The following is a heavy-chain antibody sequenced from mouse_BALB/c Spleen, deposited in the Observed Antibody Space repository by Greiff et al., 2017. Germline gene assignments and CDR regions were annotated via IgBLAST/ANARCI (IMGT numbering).Heavy chain of an antibody. J-gene: IGHJ3*01. Sequence: EVMLVESGGGLVKPGGSLKLSCAASGFTFSSYTMSWVRQTPEKRLEWVATISSGGSYTYYPDSVKGRFTISRDNAKNTLYLQMSSLKSEDTAMYYCTREPYYDYGAWFAYWGQGTLVTVSA. CDR3: TREPYYDYGAWFAY. CDR1: GFTFSSYT. D-gene: IGHD2-4*01. CDR2: ISSGGSYT. V-gene: IGHV5-6-4*01.